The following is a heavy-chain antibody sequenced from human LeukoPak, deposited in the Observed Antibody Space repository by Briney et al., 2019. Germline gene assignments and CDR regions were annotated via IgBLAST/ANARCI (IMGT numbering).Heavy chain of an antibody. Sequence: GRSLRLSCAASGFTFSSYGMHWVRQAPGKGLEWVAVIWYDGSNKYYADSVKGRFTISRDNSKNTLYLQMNSLRAEDTAVYYCARQVVTHWYFDLWGRGTLVTVSP. CDR3: ARQVVTHWYFDL. V-gene: IGHV3-33*01. CDR1: GFTFSSYG. D-gene: IGHD4-23*01. J-gene: IGHJ2*01. CDR2: IWYDGSNK.